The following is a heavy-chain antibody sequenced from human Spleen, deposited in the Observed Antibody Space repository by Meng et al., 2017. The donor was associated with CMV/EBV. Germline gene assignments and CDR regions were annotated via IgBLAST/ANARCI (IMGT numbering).Heavy chain of an antibody. CDR1: GGSVTSDDYY. D-gene: IGHD2-2*01. J-gene: IGHJ5*02. V-gene: IGHV4-61*08. Sequence: SETLSLTCSVSGGSVTSDDYYWSWIRQPPGKGLEWIGYRYFSGSTNYNPSLKSRVTISLDRSKNQFSLELSSVTAADTAVYYCARDEGVVEVPVANGGFDPWGQGTLVTVSS. CDR3: ARDEGVVEVPVANGGFDP. CDR2: RYFSGST.